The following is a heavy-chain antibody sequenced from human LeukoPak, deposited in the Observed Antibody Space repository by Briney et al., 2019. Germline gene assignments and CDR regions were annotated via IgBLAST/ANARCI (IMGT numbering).Heavy chain of an antibody. CDR1: GFTFTTYW. V-gene: IGHV3-7*01. Sequence: GGSLRLSCAASGFTFTTYWMTWVRQAPGKGLEWLANIRQDGGATYYADSAKGRFTISRDNAKNSLYLQMHSLRADDTAVYYCATSLDTAGGPYWGQGTLVTVSS. CDR3: ATSLDTAGGPY. D-gene: IGHD5-18*01. J-gene: IGHJ4*02. CDR2: IRQDGGAT.